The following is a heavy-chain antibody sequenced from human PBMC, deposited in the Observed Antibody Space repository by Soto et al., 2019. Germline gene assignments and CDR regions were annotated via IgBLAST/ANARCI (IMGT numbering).Heavy chain of an antibody. CDR1: GGSFSGYY. J-gene: IGHJ5*02. CDR3: ARVGEVVPAIDWFDP. D-gene: IGHD2-2*01. CDR2: INHSVST. V-gene: IGHV4-34*01. Sequence: SETLSLTCAVYGGSFSGYYWRWIRQPPGKGLEWIEEINHSVSTNYNPSLKSRVTISVDTSKNQFSLKLSSVTAADTAVYYCARVGEVVPAIDWFDPWGQGTLVTVSS.